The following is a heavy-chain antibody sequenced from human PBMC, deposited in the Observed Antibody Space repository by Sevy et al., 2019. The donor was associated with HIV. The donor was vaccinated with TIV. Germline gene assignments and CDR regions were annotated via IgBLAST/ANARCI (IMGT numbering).Heavy chain of an antibody. J-gene: IGHJ6*03. CDR1: GYTFTSYD. Sequence: ASVKASCKASGYTFTSYDINWVRQATGQGLEWMGWMNPNSGNTGYAQKFQGRVTMTRNTSISTAYMELSSLRSEDTAVYYCARGKAYSRYMDVWGKGTTVTVSS. V-gene: IGHV1-8*01. CDR3: ARGKAYSRYMDV. CDR2: MNPNSGNT. D-gene: IGHD2-21*01.